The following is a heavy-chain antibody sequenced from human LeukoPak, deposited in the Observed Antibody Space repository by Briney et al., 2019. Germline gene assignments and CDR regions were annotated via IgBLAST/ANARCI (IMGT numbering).Heavy chain of an antibody. Sequence: GGSLRLSCAASGFTVSSNYMGWVRQASGKGVEWVSVIFSGGTTYYADSVKGRFTISRDNSKNTVYLQMNSLRADDTAVYYCAREGNYYDMDVWGQGTTVTVSS. J-gene: IGHJ6*02. V-gene: IGHV3-53*01. CDR2: IFSGGTT. CDR3: AREGNYYDMDV. CDR1: GFTVSSNY.